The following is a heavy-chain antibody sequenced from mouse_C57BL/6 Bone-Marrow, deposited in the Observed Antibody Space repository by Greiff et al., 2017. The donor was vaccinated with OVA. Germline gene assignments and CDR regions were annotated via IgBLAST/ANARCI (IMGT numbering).Heavy chain of an antibody. CDR3: ARSLYGNSYDY. V-gene: IGHV1-54*01. CDR2: INPGSGGT. J-gene: IGHJ2*01. Sequence: VQLVESGAELVRPGTSVKVSCKASGYAFTHYLIEWVKQRPGQGLEWIGVINPGSGGTNYNEKFKGKATLTADKSSSTAYMQLSSLTSEDSAVYFCARSLYGNSYDYWGQGTTLSVSS. D-gene: IGHD2-1*01. CDR1: GYAFTHYL.